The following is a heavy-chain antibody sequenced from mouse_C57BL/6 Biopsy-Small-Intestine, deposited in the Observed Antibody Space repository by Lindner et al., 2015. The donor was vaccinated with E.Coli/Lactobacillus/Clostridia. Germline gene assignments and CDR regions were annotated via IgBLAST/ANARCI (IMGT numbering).Heavy chain of an antibody. CDR3: ARVWGLKDRSGFYSYFYGMDV. D-gene: IGHD1-1*01. CDR2: IIPMLGVP. V-gene: IGHV1-69*02. CDR1: GYSFSDYA. J-gene: IGHJ1*01. Sequence: SVKVSCKASGYSFSDYAISWVRQAPGQGLEWMGEIIPMLGVPNFSQKFQGRVTITADKPTNTAYVELSSLKSEDTAVYYCARVWGLKDRSGFYSYFYGMDVWGQGTTVTVSS.